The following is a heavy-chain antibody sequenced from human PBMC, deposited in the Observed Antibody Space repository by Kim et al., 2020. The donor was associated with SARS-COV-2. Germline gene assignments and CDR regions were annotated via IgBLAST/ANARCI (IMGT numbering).Heavy chain of an antibody. D-gene: IGHD6-13*01. CDR3: TRSTGYSQGWYAY. Sequence: SETLSLTCTVSGGSISTYYWSWIRQPAGKGLEWIWRSYSSGSTNYNPSLKSRVTMSVDTSRNQFSLKLSSVTAADTAVYYCTRSTGYSQGWYAYWGQGTLVTVSS. CDR1: GGSISTYY. V-gene: IGHV4-4*07. J-gene: IGHJ4*02. CDR2: SYSSGST.